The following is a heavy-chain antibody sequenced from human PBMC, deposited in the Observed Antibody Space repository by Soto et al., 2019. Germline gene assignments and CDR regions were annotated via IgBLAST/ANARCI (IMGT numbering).Heavy chain of an antibody. Sequence: QVQLVQSGAELKKPGASVKVSCKASGYTFSNYDMNWVRQATGQGPEWIGWVNPNNGDTGYAQKCPGRVTLTTDISTTTAYMELTSLRSEDTAIYYCAKVSRKGSAIDFDYWGQGTLITVSS. V-gene: IGHV1-8*01. CDR3: AKVSRKGSAIDFDY. D-gene: IGHD3-10*01. CDR2: VNPNNGDT. CDR1: GYTFSNYD. J-gene: IGHJ4*02.